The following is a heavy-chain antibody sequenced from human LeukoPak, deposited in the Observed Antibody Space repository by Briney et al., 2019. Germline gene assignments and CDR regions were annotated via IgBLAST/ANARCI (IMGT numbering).Heavy chain of an antibody. CDR1: GYTFTGYY. Sequence: ASVKVSCKASGYTFTGYYMHWVRQAPGQGLEWMGWINPNSGGTNYAQKFQGRVTMARDTSISTAYMELSRLRSDDTAVYYCARDHRIAAAGTYYYYYMDVWGKGTTVTISS. CDR2: INPNSGGT. CDR3: ARDHRIAAAGTYYYYYMDV. V-gene: IGHV1-2*02. D-gene: IGHD6-13*01. J-gene: IGHJ6*03.